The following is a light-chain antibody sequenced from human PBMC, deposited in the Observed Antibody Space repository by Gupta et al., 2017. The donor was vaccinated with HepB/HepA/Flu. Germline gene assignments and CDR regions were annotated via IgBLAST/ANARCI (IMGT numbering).Light chain of an antibody. Sequence: LGQTARITCGGNNIGSKNVHWYQQKPGQAPVLVIYRDSNRPSGIPERFSGSNSGNTATLTISRAEAGDEADYYCQVWDSSTVGCGGGTKLTGL. CDR2: RDS. CDR3: QVWDSSTVG. CDR1: NIGSKN. J-gene: IGLJ2*01. V-gene: IGLV3-9*01.